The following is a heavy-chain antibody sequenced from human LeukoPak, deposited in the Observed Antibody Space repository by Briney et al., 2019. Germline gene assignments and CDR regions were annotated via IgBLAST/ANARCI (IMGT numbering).Heavy chain of an antibody. V-gene: IGHV3-11*01. J-gene: IGHJ3*02. CDR2: ISSSGSTI. CDR3: ARSSIPFEPDAFDI. D-gene: IGHD2/OR15-2a*01. CDR1: GFTFSDYY. Sequence: GGSLRLSCAASGFTFSDYYMSWIRQAPGKGLEWVSYISSSGSTIYYADSVKGRFTISRDNAKNSLYLQMNSLRAEDTAVYYCARSSIPFEPDAFDIWGQGTMVTVSS.